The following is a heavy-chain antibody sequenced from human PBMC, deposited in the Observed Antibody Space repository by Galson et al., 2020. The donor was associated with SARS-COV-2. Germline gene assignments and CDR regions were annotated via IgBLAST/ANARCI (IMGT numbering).Heavy chain of an antibody. CDR3: AKDLDSSGYQHPDY. CDR2: ISYDGTKK. D-gene: IGHD3-22*01. CDR1: GFTFSTYG. V-gene: IGHV3-30*18. J-gene: IGHJ4*02. Sequence: GGSLRLSCAASGFTFSTYGMHWVRQAPGKGLEWVALISYDGTKKYYADSVKGRFTISRDISKNTLYLQMNSLRAEDTALYYCAKDLDSSGYQHPDYWGQGSLVTVSS.